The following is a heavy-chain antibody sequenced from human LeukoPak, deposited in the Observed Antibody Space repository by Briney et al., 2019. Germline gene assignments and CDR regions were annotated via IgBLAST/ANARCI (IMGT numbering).Heavy chain of an antibody. Sequence: GGSLRLSCAASGFTFSSYNMIWVRQAPGKGLEWVSSISSTSSMIYYADSVKGRFTISRDTAKNSLYLQMNSLRVEDTAVYYCARDLGWLQSDYWGQGTLVTVSS. CDR2: ISSTSSMI. D-gene: IGHD5-24*01. J-gene: IGHJ4*02. CDR1: GFTFSSYN. V-gene: IGHV3-48*01. CDR3: ARDLGWLQSDY.